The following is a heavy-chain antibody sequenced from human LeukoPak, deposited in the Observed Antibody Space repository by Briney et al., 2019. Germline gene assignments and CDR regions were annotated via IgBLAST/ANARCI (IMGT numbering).Heavy chain of an antibody. D-gene: IGHD2-2*02. CDR2: ISSDGSNK. V-gene: IGHV3-30*18. CDR3: AKGRPIVVVPAAIVAYFDY. Sequence: PGRSLRLSCAASGFTFSDYGMHWVRQAPGKGLEWVAVISSDGSNKYYADSVKGRFTISRDISKNTLYLQMNSLRAEDTAVYYCAKGRPIVVVPAAIVAYFDYWGQGTLVTVSS. J-gene: IGHJ4*02. CDR1: GFTFSDYG.